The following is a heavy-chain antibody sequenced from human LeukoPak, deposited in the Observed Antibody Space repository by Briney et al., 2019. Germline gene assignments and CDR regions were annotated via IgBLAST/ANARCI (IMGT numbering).Heavy chain of an antibody. CDR1: GFTFSSYA. Sequence: GGSLRLSCSASGFTFSSYAMHWVRQAPGKGLEYVSSISSNGGSTYYADSVKGRFTISRDNSKNTLFLQMSSLRAEDTAVYYCASPYSGYDYNFDHWGQGTLVTVSS. CDR2: ISSNGGST. CDR3: ASPYSGYDYNFDH. V-gene: IGHV3-64D*06. D-gene: IGHD5-12*01. J-gene: IGHJ4*02.